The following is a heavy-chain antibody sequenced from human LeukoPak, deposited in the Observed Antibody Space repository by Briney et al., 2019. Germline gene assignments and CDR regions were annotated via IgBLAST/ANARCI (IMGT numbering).Heavy chain of an antibody. Sequence: PGGSLRLSCAASGFTFSSYSMNWVRQAPGKGLEWVSSISSSSSYIYYADSVKGRFTISRDNAKDSLYLQMNSLRAEDTAVYYCARAVLRYFDWLLPWGQETLVTVSS. CDR3: ARAVLRYFDWLLP. D-gene: IGHD3-9*01. CDR1: GFTFSSYS. V-gene: IGHV3-21*01. CDR2: ISSSSSYI. J-gene: IGHJ5*02.